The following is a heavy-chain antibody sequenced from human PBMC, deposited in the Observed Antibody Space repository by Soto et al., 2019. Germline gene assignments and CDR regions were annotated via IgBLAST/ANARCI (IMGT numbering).Heavy chain of an antibody. Sequence: GESLKISFKGSGYSCTNYWIGRVRQMRGKGLEWMGIIYPGDSHAIYSPSFQGQVTMSADKSISTAYLQWSSLKASDTAMYYCARPYSGGPNDPFDVWGQGTMVTVSS. CDR1: GYSCTNYW. D-gene: IGHD1-26*01. J-gene: IGHJ3*01. V-gene: IGHV5-51*01. CDR2: IYPGDSHA. CDR3: ARPYSGGPNDPFDV.